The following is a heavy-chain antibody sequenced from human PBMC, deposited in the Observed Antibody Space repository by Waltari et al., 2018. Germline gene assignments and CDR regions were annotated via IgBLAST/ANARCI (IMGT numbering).Heavy chain of an antibody. CDR1: GYTFTSYD. CDR3: ARGAAPGKGAHWFAP. J-gene: IGHJ5*02. D-gene: IGHD6-13*01. V-gene: IGHV1-8*01. CDR2: VNPNTGNT. Sequence: QVQLVQSGAEVKKPGASVKVSCKASGYTFTSYDLNWLRQATGQGPEWMGWVNPNTGNTGYAQKFQDRLSMTTNNSITTAYMELPSLTSDDTAIYYCARGAAPGKGAHWFAPWGQGTLVTVSS.